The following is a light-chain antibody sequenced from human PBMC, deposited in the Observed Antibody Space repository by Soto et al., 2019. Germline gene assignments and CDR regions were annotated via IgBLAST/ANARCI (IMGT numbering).Light chain of an antibody. V-gene: IGLV1-40*01. CDR1: SSDIGAGYR. CDR2: DNT. CDR3: QSYDSSLSGYV. J-gene: IGLJ1*01. Sequence: QPVLTQPPSVSGAPGERVTISCTGSSSDIGAGYRVRWYQQVPGTAPKLLIYDNTNRPSGVSVRFSGSKSGTSASLAISGLQAEDEADYYCQSYDSSLSGYVFGTGTKLTVL.